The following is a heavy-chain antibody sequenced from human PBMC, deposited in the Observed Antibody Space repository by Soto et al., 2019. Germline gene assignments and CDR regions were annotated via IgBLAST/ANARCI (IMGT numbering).Heavy chain of an antibody. CDR2: ISGYNGNT. J-gene: IGHJ6*02. CDR3: AATGGNYFGLDV. V-gene: IGHV1-18*01. CDR1: DNTFTHYG. D-gene: IGHD2-8*02. Sequence: ASVKVSCKSSDNTFTHYGINWVRQAPGQGLEWMGWISGYNGNTKYAQKFQDRVTMTADTSTRTAFMEVRSLTSDDTGVYFCAATGGNYFGLDVWGQGTTVTV.